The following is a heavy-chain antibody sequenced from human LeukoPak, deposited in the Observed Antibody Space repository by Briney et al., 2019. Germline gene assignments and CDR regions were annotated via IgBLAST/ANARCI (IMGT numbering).Heavy chain of an antibody. Sequence: GGPLRLSCAASGFIFSSYSMNWIRQAPGKGLEWVSYISRDGGTIYEAHSVKGRFTISRDNARNSLFLQMNRLRAEDTATYYRAREDYYDSSAYPSRGFDYWGQGTLVTVSS. D-gene: IGHD3-22*01. CDR2: ISRDGGTI. V-gene: IGHV3-48*01. CDR3: AREDYYDSSAYPSRGFDY. CDR1: GFIFSSYS. J-gene: IGHJ4*02.